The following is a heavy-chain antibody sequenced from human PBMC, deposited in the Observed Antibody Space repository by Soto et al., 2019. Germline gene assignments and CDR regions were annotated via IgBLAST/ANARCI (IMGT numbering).Heavy chain of an antibody. CDR1: GYTFTSYA. D-gene: IGHD3-22*01. CDR2: INAGNGNT. CDR3: ARVAYDSSGYYS. Sequence: EASVKVSCKASGYTFTSYAMHWVRQAPGQRLEWMGWINAGNGNTKYSQKFQGRVTISRDTSASTAYMELSSLRSEDTAVYYCARVAYDSSGYYSWGQGTLVTVSS. V-gene: IGHV1-3*01. J-gene: IGHJ4*02.